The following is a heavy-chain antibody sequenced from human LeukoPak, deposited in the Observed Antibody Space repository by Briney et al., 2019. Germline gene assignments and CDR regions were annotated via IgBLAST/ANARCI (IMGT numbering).Heavy chain of an antibody. V-gene: IGHV4-59*01. Sequence: SETLTLTCTVSGGSIRGSYWSWIRQPPGKGLEWIGYIYYSGSTDYNPSLKSRVTISVDTSKNQFSLKLNSMTAADTAVYYCATSYKYSYVPPEPYWGQGTLVTVSS. D-gene: IGHD5-18*01. CDR1: GGSIRGSY. J-gene: IGHJ4*02. CDR3: ATSYKYSYVPPEPY. CDR2: IYYSGST.